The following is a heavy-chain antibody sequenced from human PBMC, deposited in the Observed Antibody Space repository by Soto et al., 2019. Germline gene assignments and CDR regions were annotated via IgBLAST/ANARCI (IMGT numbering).Heavy chain of an antibody. CDR1: GFTFSNYG. CDR2: IWYDGNNK. Sequence: QVQLVESGGGVVQPGRSLRLSCAASGFTFSNYGMHWVRQAPGKGLEWVAVIWYDGNNKYYADSVKGRFTISRDNSKTKVYLKMNSLRAEDTAVYYCARDEGSCNGGNCSSTHYAMDVWGQGNTVSVFS. CDR3: ARDEGSCNGGNCSSTHYAMDV. V-gene: IGHV3-33*01. D-gene: IGHD2-15*01. J-gene: IGHJ6*02.